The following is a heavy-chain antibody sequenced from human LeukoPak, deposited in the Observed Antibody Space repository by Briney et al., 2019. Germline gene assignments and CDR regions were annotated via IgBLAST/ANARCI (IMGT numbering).Heavy chain of an antibody. CDR1: GFTFTPPW. J-gene: IGHJ4*02. Sequence: GGSLRLSCAASGFTFTPPWMAWVRQAPGKGLEWVANIKQDASQTSYVDSVKGRFTVSRGNAKNSMYLQMNSLRAEDTAVYYCASYIMLATTYYFDYWGQGTLVTVSS. CDR2: IKQDASQT. D-gene: IGHD5-12*01. CDR3: ASYIMLATTYYFDY. V-gene: IGHV3-7*03.